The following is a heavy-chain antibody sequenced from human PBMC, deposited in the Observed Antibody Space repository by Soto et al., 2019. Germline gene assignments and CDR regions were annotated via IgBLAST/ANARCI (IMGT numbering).Heavy chain of an antibody. V-gene: IGHV3-23*01. D-gene: IGHD2-2*01. CDR2: ISDSGTKT. J-gene: IGHJ4*02. Sequence: EVQLLESGGGLVQPGGSLRLSCAASGFTFSSYAMNWVRQAPGKGLEWVSSISDSGTKTYYGDSVKGRFTISRDNSKNPLYLKMNGRRAENTAVYYCAKDPPKVPAATFYFWGQGPLVTVSP. CDR1: GFTFSSYA. CDR3: AKDPPKVPAATFYF.